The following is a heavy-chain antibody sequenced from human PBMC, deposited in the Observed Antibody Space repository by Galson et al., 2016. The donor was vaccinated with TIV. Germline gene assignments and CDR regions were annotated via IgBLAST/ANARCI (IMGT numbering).Heavy chain of an antibody. CDR2: ITPLFSTA. D-gene: IGHD5-18*01. CDR1: GGSFSSHV. J-gene: IGHJ6*02. V-gene: IGHV1-69*13. CDR3: ATDRNTAMDTYYYYYGVDV. Sequence: SVKVSCKASGGSFSSHVFSWVRQAPGQGLEWMGGITPLFSTANYAQKFQGRVTITADESTSTAYMELSRLRSEDTAIYYCATDRNTAMDTYYYYYGVDVWGQATTVTVSS.